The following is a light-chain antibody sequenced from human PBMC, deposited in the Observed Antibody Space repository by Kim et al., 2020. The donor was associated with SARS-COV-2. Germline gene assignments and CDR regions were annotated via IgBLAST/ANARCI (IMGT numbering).Light chain of an antibody. V-gene: IGLV3-25*03. Sequence: VAPGQTAKITCSGDALPKQYAYWYQQKPGQAPVLVIYKDSERPSGIPERFSGSSSGTTVTLTISGVQAEDEADYYCQSADSSGTVVFGGGTQLTVL. J-gene: IGLJ2*01. CDR2: KDS. CDR1: ALPKQY. CDR3: QSADSSGTVV.